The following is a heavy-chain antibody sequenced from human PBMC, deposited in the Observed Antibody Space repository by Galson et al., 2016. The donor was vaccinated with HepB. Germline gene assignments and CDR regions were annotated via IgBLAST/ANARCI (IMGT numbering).Heavy chain of an antibody. CDR1: GYSFIDYY. CDR3: STYYFLSGNYYHVFALDV. V-gene: IGHV1-2*04. D-gene: IGHD3-10*01. CDR2: INPKNGDA. J-gene: IGHJ6*02. Sequence: SVKVSCKASGYSFIDYYIHWVRQAPGQGLEWMGWINPKNGDANYSQNFKGWVTLTTDSSINTAFMNLRRLKSDDTAVYYCSTYYFLSGNYYHVFALDVWGRGTTVTVSS.